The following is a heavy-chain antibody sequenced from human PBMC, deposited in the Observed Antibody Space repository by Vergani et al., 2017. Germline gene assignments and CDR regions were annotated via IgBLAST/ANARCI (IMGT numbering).Heavy chain of an antibody. CDR3: ARDNHLYCSSTSCFGQYYYYGMDV. V-gene: IGHV3-11*04. J-gene: IGHJ6*02. Sequence: QVQLVESGGGLVKPGGSLRLSCAASGFTFSDYYMSWIRQAPGKGLEWVSYISSSGSTIYYADSVKGRFTISRDNAKNSLYLQMNSLRAEDTAVYYCARDNHLYCSSTSCFGQYYYYGMDVWGQGTTVTVSS. CDR2: ISSSGSTI. D-gene: IGHD2-2*01. CDR1: GFTFSDYY.